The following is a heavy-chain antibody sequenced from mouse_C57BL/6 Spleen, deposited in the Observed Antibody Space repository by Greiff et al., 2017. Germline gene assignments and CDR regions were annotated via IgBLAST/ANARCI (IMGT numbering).Heavy chain of an antibody. V-gene: IGHV1-7*01. CDR2: LTPSSGST. D-gene: IGHD2-4*01. CDR3: FYDYEAY. CDR1: GSTFTSSW. J-gene: IGHJ3*01. Sequence: VQLQQSGAELAKPGASVKLSCKASGSTFTSSWMPWVQQRPGPGLEWIGYLTPSSGSTKYNQEFKDKATLTADKSSSTAYMQLSSLTYEDSAVYYCFYDYEAYWGQGTLVTVSA.